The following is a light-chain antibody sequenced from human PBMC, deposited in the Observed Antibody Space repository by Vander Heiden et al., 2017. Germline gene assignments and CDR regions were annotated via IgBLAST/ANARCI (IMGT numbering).Light chain of an antibody. Sequence: SNDLTQPPSMPVSPGQTARLTCSGDSLQNQDPSWYQQKPGKAPLLMIFKDNERAPGIPERFSGSSSGTTVTLTISGVQAEDEADYYCQSTDSADPYVIFGGGTRLTVL. CDR2: KDN. CDR3: QSTDSADPYVI. V-gene: IGLV3-25*03. J-gene: IGLJ2*01. CDR1: SLQNQD.